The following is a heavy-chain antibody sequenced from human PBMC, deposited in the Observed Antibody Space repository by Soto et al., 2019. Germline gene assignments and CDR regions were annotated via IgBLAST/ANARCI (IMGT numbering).Heavy chain of an antibody. CDR1: GFSLSTSGVG. Sequence: QITLKESGPTLVKPTQTLTLTCTFSGFSLSTSGVGVGWIRQPPGKALEWLALIYWDDDKRYSPSLKSRLTITKDTSKNQVVLTMTNMDPVYTATYYCAHSEEATVGLWFSFDPWGQGTLVTVSS. CDR2: IYWDDDK. J-gene: IGHJ5*02. V-gene: IGHV2-5*02. D-gene: IGHD3-10*01. CDR3: AHSEEATVGLWFSFDP.